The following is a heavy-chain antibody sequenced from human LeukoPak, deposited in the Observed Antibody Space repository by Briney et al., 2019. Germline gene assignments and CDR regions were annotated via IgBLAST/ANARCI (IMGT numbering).Heavy chain of an antibody. CDR1: GGSFSGYY. D-gene: IGHD2-2*01. Sequence: SETLSLTCTVSGGSFSGYYWSWNWKPPGKGLEWIGDIHSSGTTNYNPSLKSRVTISVDTSKNQFSLRLGPVTAADTAVYYCARRSRTSWAFDIWGQGTMVSVSS. J-gene: IGHJ3*02. CDR2: IHSSGTT. CDR3: ARRSRTSWAFDI. V-gene: IGHV4-4*09.